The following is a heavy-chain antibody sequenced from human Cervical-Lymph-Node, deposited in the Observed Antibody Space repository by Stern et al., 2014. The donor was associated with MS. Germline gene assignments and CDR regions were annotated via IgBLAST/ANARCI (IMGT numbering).Heavy chain of an antibody. CDR3: ARAEVVRGVIKAPYYFDY. V-gene: IGHV1-69*02. CDR1: GGTFSSYT. Sequence: DQLVESGAEVKKPGSSVKVSCKASGGTFSSYTISWVRQAPGQGLEWMGRIIPILGIANYAQKFQGRVTITADKSTSTAYMELSSLRSEDTAVYYCARAEVVRGVIKAPYYFDYWGQGTLVTVSS. D-gene: IGHD3-10*01. CDR2: IIPILGIA. J-gene: IGHJ4*02.